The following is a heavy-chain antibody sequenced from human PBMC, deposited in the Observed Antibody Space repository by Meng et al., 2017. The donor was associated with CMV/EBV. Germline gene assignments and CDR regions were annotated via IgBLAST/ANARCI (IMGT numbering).Heavy chain of an antibody. Sequence: SETLSLTCTVSGGSVSSGSYYWSWIRQPPGKGLEWIGYIYYSGSTNYNPSLKSRVTISVDTSKNQFSLKLSSVTAADTAVYYCARDTVSTYYYYGMDVWGQGTTVTVSS. CDR3: ARDTVSTYYYYGMDV. CDR2: IYYSGST. V-gene: IGHV4-61*01. J-gene: IGHJ6*02. D-gene: IGHD4-11*01. CDR1: GGSVSSGSYY.